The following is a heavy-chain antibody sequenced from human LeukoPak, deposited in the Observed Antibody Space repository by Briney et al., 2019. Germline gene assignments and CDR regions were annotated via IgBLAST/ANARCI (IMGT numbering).Heavy chain of an antibody. CDR3: ARALRYFDPYGMDV. Sequence: GGSLRLSCAASGFTVSSNYMSWVRQAPGKGLEWVSVIYSGGSTYYADSVKGRFTISRDNSKNTLYLQMNSLRAEDTAVYYCARALRYFDPYGMDVWGQGTTVTVSS. J-gene: IGHJ6*02. V-gene: IGHV3-53*01. CDR2: IYSGGST. D-gene: IGHD3-9*01. CDR1: GFTVSSNY.